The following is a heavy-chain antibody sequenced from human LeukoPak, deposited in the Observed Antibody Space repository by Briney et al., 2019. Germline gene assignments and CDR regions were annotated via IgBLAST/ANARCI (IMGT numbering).Heavy chain of an antibody. D-gene: IGHD3-10*01. CDR3: ARLLDQHHGSGSYYYFDY. CDR2: IYPGDSDT. CDR1: GYSFTSYW. V-gene: IGHV5-51*01. Sequence: GESLKISCKGSGYSFTSYWIGWVRQMPGKGLEWMGIIYPGDSDTRYSPSFQGQVTISADKSISTAYLQWSSLKASDTAMYYCARLLDQHHGSGSYYYFDYWGQGTLITVSS. J-gene: IGHJ4*02.